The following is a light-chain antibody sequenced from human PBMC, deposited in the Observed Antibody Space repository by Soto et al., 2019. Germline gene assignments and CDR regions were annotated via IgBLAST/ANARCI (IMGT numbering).Light chain of an antibody. CDR1: SSDIGAYDY. Sequence: QSALAQPASLSGSPGQSITISCTGTSSDIGAYDYVSWFQQHPGKAPKLMISEVNNRPSGVSNRFSGSKSGNTAYLTISGLQVEDEAQYFCSSFTTTSTHVFGNVTKVTVL. J-gene: IGLJ1*01. CDR2: EVN. V-gene: IGLV2-14*01. CDR3: SSFTTTSTHV.